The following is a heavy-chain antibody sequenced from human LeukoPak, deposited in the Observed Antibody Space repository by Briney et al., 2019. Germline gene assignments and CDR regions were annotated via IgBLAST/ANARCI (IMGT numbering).Heavy chain of an antibody. J-gene: IGHJ4*02. Sequence: SETLSLTCAVSGYSISSGYYWGWIRQPPGQGLEWIGTIYHSGSTYYNPSLKSRVTISVDTSKNQFSLKLTPVTAADTAVYYCARSIAVAGFDYWGQGTLVTVSS. CDR3: ARSIAVAGFDY. CDR1: GYSISSGYY. CDR2: IYHSGST. V-gene: IGHV4-38-2*01. D-gene: IGHD6-19*01.